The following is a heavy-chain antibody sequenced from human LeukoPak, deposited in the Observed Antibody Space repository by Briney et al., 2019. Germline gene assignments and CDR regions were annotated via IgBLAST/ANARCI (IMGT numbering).Heavy chain of an antibody. CDR1: GLTFSSHS. J-gene: IGHJ4*02. Sequence: GGSLRLSCAASGLTFSSHSMNWVRQAPGKGLEWISYISSSSSNIYYADSVKGRFTISRDNAKSSLYLQMNSLRDEDTAVYYCASISTMVRGLRGYCFDYWGQGTLVTVSS. CDR3: ASISTMVRGLRGYCFDY. CDR2: ISSSSSNI. V-gene: IGHV3-48*02. D-gene: IGHD3-10*01.